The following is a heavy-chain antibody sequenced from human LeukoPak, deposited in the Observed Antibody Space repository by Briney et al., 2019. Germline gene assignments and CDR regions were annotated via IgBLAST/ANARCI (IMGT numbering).Heavy chain of an antibody. CDR3: RSNFWSS. Sequence: GRSLRLSCAAFGFTFSSYAMHWVRQAPGKGLEWVAVVSYDGSNKYYADSVKGRFTISRDNSKNTLYLQMNSLRAEDTAVYYCRSNFWSSGGQGTLVTVSS. D-gene: IGHD3-3*01. J-gene: IGHJ4*02. V-gene: IGHV3-30-3*01. CDR1: GFTFSSYA. CDR2: VSYDGSNK.